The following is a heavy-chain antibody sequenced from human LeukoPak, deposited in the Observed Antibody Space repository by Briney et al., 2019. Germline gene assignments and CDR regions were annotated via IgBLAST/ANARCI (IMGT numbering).Heavy chain of an antibody. J-gene: IGHJ4*02. CDR3: AKVTSSGGSPYFFDY. CDR1: GFAFSSYA. CDR2: LSRNSGNT. Sequence: GGSLRLSCAASGFAFSSYAMSWVRQAPGKGLEWVSTLSRNSGNTYYADSVKGRFTISRDNSKNTLYLQMNSLRAEDTAIYYCAKVTSSGGSPYFFDYWGQGTLVTVSS. V-gene: IGHV3-23*01. D-gene: IGHD3-10*01.